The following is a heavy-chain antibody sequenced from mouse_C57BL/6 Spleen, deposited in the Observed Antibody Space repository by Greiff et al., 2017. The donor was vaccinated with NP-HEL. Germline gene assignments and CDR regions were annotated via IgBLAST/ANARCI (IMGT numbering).Heavy chain of an antibody. CDR1: GYTFTDYY. J-gene: IGHJ4*01. CDR3: ARWDYYSNFYAMDY. V-gene: IGHV1-26*01. CDR2: INPNNGGT. D-gene: IGHD2-5*01. Sequence: EVQLQQSGPELVKPGASVKISCKASGYTFTDYYMNWVKQSHGKSLEWIGDINPNNGGTSYNEKFKGKATLTVDKSSSTAYMELRSLTSEDSSGYYCARWDYYSNFYAMDYWGQGTSVTVSS.